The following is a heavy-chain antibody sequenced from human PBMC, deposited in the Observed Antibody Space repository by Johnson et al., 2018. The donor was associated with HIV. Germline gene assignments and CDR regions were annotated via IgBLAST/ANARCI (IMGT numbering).Heavy chain of an antibody. CDR1: GFNFKRYA. J-gene: IGHJ3*02. D-gene: IGHD3-3*01. CDR3: AKQLYDLNYDFWSGYPI. V-gene: IGHV3-23*04. CDR2: ISGSGVTT. Sequence: MQLVESGGGLVQPGGSLRLSCAASGFNFKRYAMTWVRQAPGKGLEWVSSISGSGVTTYYVDSVKGRFTISRDDSRNTLYVQMNSLRAEDTAIYYCAKQLYDLNYDFWSGYPIWGQGTMVTVSS.